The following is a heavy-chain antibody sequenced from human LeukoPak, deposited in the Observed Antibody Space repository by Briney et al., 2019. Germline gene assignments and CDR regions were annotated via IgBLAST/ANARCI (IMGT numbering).Heavy chain of an antibody. D-gene: IGHD3-10*01. V-gene: IGHV1-69*01. CDR3: ATALLLWFGEPKDRRPYYFDY. CDR1: GGTFRSYT. CDR2: IIPIFGTA. J-gene: IGHJ4*02. Sequence: ASVKVSCKASGGTFRSYTIIWVRQAPGQGLEWMGGIIPIFGTANYAQKFQGRVTITADESTSTAYMELSSLRSEDTAVYYCATALLLWFGEPKDRRPYYFDYWGQGTLVTVSS.